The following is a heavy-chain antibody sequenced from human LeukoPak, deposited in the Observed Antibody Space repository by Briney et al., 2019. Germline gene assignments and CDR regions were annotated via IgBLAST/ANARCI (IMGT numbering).Heavy chain of an antibody. D-gene: IGHD2-2*01. CDR1: GFTFSSYG. J-gene: IGHJ6*02. Sequence: GGSLRLSCAASGFTFSSYGMHWVRQAPGKGLEWVAVISYDGSNKYYADSVKGRFTISRDNSKNTLYLQMNSLRAEDTAVYYCTREYQLGSYYYYYGMDVWGQGTTVTVSS. CDR3: TREYQLGSYYYYYGMDV. CDR2: ISYDGSNK. V-gene: IGHV3-30*03.